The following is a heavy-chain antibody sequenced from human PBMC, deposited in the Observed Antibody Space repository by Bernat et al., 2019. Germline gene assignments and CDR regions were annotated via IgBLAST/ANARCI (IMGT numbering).Heavy chain of an antibody. CDR1: GDSVSSNSAA. CDR2: TYYRSKWYN. CDR3: ASDPSDYSSSLYWFDP. D-gene: IGHD6-13*01. V-gene: IGHV6-1*01. J-gene: IGHJ5*02. Sequence: QVQLQQSGPGLVKPSPTLSLTCAISGDSVSSNSAAWNWIRQSPSRGLGGLVRTYYRSKWYNDYAVSVKSRITINPDTSKNQFSLQLNSVTPEDTAVYYCASDPSDYSSSLYWFDPWGQGTLVTVSS.